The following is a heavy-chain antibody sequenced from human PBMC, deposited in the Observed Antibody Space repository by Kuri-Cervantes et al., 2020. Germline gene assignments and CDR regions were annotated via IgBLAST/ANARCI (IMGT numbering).Heavy chain of an antibody. Sequence: GGSLRLFCAASGFTFSDYYMSWIRQAPGKGLEWVSYISSSGSAIYYADSVKGRFTISRDNAKNSLYLQMNSLRAEDKAVYYCARGPFMTKVATDLLNCHYCGMDVWGQGTTVTVSS. CDR2: ISSSGSAI. CDR3: ARGPFMTKVATDLLNCHYCGMDV. CDR1: GFTFSDYY. D-gene: IGHD4-17*01. V-gene: IGHV3-11*04. J-gene: IGHJ6*02.